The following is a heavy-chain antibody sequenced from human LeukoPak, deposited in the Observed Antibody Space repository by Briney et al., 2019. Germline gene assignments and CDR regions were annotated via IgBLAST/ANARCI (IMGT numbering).Heavy chain of an antibody. D-gene: IGHD3-10*01. V-gene: IGHV3-20*01. Sequence: PGGSLRLSCAASGFTFSSYSMTWVRQAPGKGLEWVSSVNWNGDNTGYADSVKGRFTISRDNAKNSLYLQMNSLRAEDAALYHCAKSFFHGLGNHYWDGAFEYLGQGTMVTVSS. CDR2: VNWNGDNT. J-gene: IGHJ3*01. CDR3: AKSFFHGLGNHYWDGAFEY. CDR1: GFTFSSYS.